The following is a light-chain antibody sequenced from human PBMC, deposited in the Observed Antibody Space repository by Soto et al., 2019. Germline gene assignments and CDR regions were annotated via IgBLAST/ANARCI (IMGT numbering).Light chain of an antibody. J-gene: IGKJ2*01. CDR2: GAS. V-gene: IGKV3-15*01. Sequence: EVVMTQSPATLSVSPGERATLSCRASQSVANNFAWYQEKPGQAPRLLIYGASSRATGIPARFSGSGSGTDFILTISRLQSEDFAIYYCKQYNNWPYTFGQGTKLEIK. CDR1: QSVANN. CDR3: KQYNNWPYT.